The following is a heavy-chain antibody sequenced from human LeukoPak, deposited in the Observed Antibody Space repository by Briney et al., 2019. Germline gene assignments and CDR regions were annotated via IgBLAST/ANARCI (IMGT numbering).Heavy chain of an antibody. CDR3: ARDMYDSSGYYSHFDY. V-gene: IGHV1-69*04. CDR1: GGSFSTYA. CDR2: IIPILEIP. D-gene: IGHD3-22*01. J-gene: IGHJ4*02. Sequence: SVKVSCKASGGSFSTYATSWVRQAPGQGLEWMGRIIPILEIPNYAQKFRGRVTITADKSTSTAYMELSSLRSEDTAVYYCARDMYDSSGYYSHFDYWGQGTLVTVSS.